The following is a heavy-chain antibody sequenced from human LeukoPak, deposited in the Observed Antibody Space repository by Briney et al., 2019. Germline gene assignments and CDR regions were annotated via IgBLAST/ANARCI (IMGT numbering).Heavy chain of an antibody. V-gene: IGHV1-69*04. J-gene: IGHJ4*02. CDR3: ARESDGSVDSSGYDY. CDR1: GGTFSSYA. D-gene: IGHD3-22*01. Sequence: ASVKVSCKASGGTFSSYAISWVRQAPGQGLERMGRIIPIFGIANYAQKFQGRVTITADKSTSTAYMELSSLRSEDTAVYYCARESDGSVDSSGYDYWGQGTLVTVSS. CDR2: IIPIFGIA.